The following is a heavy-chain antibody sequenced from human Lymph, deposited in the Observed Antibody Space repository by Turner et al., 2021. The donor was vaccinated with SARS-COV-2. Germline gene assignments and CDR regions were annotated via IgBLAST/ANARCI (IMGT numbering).Heavy chain of an antibody. D-gene: IGHD5-12*01. Sequence: QVQLVESGGGVVQPGRSLRRSCAASAFTFSSHGMHWIRQAPGKGLEWVAVIWYDGSNKYYADSVKGRFTISRDNSKNTLYLQMNSLRAEDTAVYYCARVKGYNGYDLRYYYGMDVWGQGTTVTVSS. CDR1: AFTFSSHG. CDR3: ARVKGYNGYDLRYYYGMDV. J-gene: IGHJ6*02. CDR2: IWYDGSNK. V-gene: IGHV3-33*01.